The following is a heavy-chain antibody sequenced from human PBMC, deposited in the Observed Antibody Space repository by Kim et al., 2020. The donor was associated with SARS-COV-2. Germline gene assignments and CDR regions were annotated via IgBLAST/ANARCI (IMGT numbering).Heavy chain of an antibody. Sequence: GGSLRLSCAASGFTFSSYWMHWVRQALGKGLVWVSRINSDGSSTSYADSVKGRFTISRDNAKNTLYLQMNSLRAEDTAVYYCARGEGGSSRFRWGQGTLVTVSS. CDR2: INSDGSST. J-gene: IGHJ4*02. D-gene: IGHD1-26*01. CDR1: GFTFSSYW. V-gene: IGHV3-74*01. CDR3: ARGEGGSSRFR.